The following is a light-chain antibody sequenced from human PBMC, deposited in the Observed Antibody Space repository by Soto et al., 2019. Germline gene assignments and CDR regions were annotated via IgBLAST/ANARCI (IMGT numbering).Light chain of an antibody. Sequence: VMITQSPFTLSVSPGESATLSCRVSQGVRNNLAWYQQRPGQAPRLLIYGASTRAAGIPARFSGSGSETEFTLTIRSLQSEDFAVYYCHQYNQWPLWTFGQGTKVDIK. CDR1: QGVRNN. V-gene: IGKV3-15*01. J-gene: IGKJ1*01. CDR2: GAS. CDR3: HQYNQWPLWT.